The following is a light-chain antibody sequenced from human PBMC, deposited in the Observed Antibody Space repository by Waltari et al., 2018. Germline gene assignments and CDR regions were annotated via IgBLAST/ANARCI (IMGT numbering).Light chain of an antibody. Sequence: SYELTQPPSVSVSPGQTARITCSRDALTNQYAYWYQQKPRQAPVLVIYKDKVRPSGLRGRCSGSGSGTTVTLTISGVQAEDEADYYCQSTDSSGTLRVFGGGTYLTVL. CDR1: ALTNQY. CDR3: QSTDSSGTLRV. V-gene: IGLV3-25*03. CDR2: KDK. J-gene: IGLJ3*02.